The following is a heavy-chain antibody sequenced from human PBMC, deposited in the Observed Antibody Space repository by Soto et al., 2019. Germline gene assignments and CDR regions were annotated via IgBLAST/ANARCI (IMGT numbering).Heavy chain of an antibody. CDR1: GFTFSSYA. CDR2: ISGSGGST. Sequence: GGSLRLSCAASGFTFSSYAMSWVRQAPGKGLEWVSAISGSGGSTYYADSVKGRFTISRDNSKNTLYLQMNSLRAEDTAVYYCVKNIAVAGYYFDYWGQGTLVIVSS. J-gene: IGHJ4*02. V-gene: IGHV3-23*01. CDR3: VKNIAVAGYYFDY. D-gene: IGHD6-19*01.